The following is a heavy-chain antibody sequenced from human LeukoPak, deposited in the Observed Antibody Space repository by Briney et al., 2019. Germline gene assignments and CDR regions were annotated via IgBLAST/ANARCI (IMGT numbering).Heavy chain of an antibody. J-gene: IGHJ3*02. Sequence: PSDTLSLTCTVSGGSIRSYYWSWIRQPAGKGLEWIGRIYTSGTTNYSPSLKSRVTMSVDTSKNQFSLKLSSVTAADTAVYYCARQYSSSWYMFAFDIWGQGTMVTVSS. CDR3: ARQYSSSWYMFAFDI. CDR1: GGSIRSYY. V-gene: IGHV4-4*07. CDR2: IYTSGTT. D-gene: IGHD6-13*01.